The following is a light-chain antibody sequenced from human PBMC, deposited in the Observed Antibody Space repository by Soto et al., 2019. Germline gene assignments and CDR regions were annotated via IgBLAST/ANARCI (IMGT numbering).Light chain of an antibody. Sequence: DIQMTQSPSTLSASVGDRVTITCRASQSINTWLAWYQQKPGKAPKLLIYDASSLESGVPSRFSGSGSGTEFTLTISSLQPDDFATYYCQQGYSTPITFGQGTRLEIK. CDR2: DAS. CDR3: QQGYSTPIT. V-gene: IGKV1-5*01. CDR1: QSINTW. J-gene: IGKJ5*01.